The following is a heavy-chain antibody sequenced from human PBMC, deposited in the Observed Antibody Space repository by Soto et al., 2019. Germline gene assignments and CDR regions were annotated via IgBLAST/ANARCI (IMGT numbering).Heavy chain of an antibody. CDR3: VTGDYGDYVYWGP. V-gene: IGHV3-30*03. CDR1: GFTFSSYG. Sequence: GGSLRLSCAASGFTFSSYGMHWVRQAPGKGLEWVAVISYDVSNKYYADSVKGRFTISRDNSKNTPYLQMNSLRAEDTAVYYCVTGDYGDYVYWGPWGQGTLVTVSS. D-gene: IGHD4-17*01. CDR2: ISYDVSNK. J-gene: IGHJ5*02.